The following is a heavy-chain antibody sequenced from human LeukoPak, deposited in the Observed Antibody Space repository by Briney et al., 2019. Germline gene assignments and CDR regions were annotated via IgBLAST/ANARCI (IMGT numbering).Heavy chain of an antibody. D-gene: IGHD3-9*01. Sequence: GGSLRLSCAASGFTVSSNYMSWVRQAPGKGLEWVSVIYSGGSTYYADSVKGRFIISRDNSKNTLYLQMNSLRAEDTAVYYCARDGVDILTGYYQNGMDVWGKGTTVTVSS. J-gene: IGHJ6*04. CDR2: IYSGGST. CDR1: GFTVSSNY. CDR3: ARDGVDILTGYYQNGMDV. V-gene: IGHV3-53*01.